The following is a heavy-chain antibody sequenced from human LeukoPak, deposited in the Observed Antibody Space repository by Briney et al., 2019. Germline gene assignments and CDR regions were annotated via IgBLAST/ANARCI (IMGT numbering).Heavy chain of an antibody. CDR2: IKHDGSGK. Sequence: RSGGSLRLSCEASGFSFSDHWMGWVRQAPGKGLECVANIKHDGSGKEYVDSVKGRFTISRDNAKNSVYLEISSLRAEDTAVYYCAKWRWRQSEYEDWGQGTLVTVSS. CDR3: AKWRWRQSEYED. CDR1: GFSFSDHW. V-gene: IGHV3-7*01. J-gene: IGHJ4*02. D-gene: IGHD5-24*01.